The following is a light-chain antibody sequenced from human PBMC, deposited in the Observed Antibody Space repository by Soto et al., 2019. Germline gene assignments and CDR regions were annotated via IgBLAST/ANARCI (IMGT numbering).Light chain of an antibody. CDR1: QSISTY. CDR2: AAS. J-gene: IGKJ4*01. V-gene: IGKV1-39*01. Sequence: DIQMTQSPSSLSASVGGRVTIPCRASQSISTYLHWYQQKPGKAPNLLIYAASTLQRGVPSRFSGSGSGTDFTLTISSLQPEDFATYFCQHGYSTPLTFGGGTKVDIK. CDR3: QHGYSTPLT.